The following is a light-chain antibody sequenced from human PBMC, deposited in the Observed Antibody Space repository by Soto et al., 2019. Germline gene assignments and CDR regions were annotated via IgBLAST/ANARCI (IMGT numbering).Light chain of an antibody. CDR3: QQYGSSLLT. J-gene: IGKJ5*01. V-gene: IGKV3-20*01. Sequence: ELVLTQSRGTLSLSPGARATLSCRASQSVSSSYLAWYQQKPGQAPRLLIYGASSRATGIPDRFSGSGSGTDFTLTISRLEPEDFAVYYCQQYGSSLLTFGQGTRLEIK. CDR1: QSVSSSY. CDR2: GAS.